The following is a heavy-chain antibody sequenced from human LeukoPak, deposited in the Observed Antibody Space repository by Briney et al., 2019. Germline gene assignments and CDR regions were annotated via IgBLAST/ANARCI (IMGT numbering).Heavy chain of an antibody. Sequence: GGSLRLSCAASGFTFDDYAMHWVRQAPGKGLEWVSLISGDGGSTYYADSVKGRFTISRDNSKNSLYLQMNSLRTEDTALYYCALTAIPDYYYMDVWGKGTTVTVPS. CDR1: GFTFDDYA. CDR2: ISGDGGST. V-gene: IGHV3-43*02. CDR3: ALTAIPDYYYMDV. D-gene: IGHD2-21*02. J-gene: IGHJ6*03.